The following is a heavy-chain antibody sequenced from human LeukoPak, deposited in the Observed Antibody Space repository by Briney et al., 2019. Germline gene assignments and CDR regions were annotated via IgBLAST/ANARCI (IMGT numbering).Heavy chain of an antibody. Sequence: GGSLRLSCAASGFTFSSYAMHWVRQAPGKGLEWVAVISYDGSNKYYADSVKGRFTISRDNSKNTLYLQMNSLRAEDTAVYYCAKIPSWDAFDIWGQGTMVTVSS. CDR3: AKIPSWDAFDI. CDR2: ISYDGSNK. CDR1: GFTFSSYA. J-gene: IGHJ3*02. D-gene: IGHD3-10*01. V-gene: IGHV3-30-3*02.